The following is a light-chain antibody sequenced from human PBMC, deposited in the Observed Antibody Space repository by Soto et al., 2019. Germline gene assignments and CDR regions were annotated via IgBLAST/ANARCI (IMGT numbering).Light chain of an antibody. CDR2: WAS. CDR1: QNIFYSSNNKNY. CDR3: KQYNLPPA. J-gene: IGKJ5*01. Sequence: DIVMTQSPDSLAASLGERATINCKSSQNIFYSSNNKNYLAWYQQKRGQPPKLLIYWASTRESGVPSKFSGSGSETDFARNNSRLPPEDFATYYEKQYNLPPAVGQGTRLEIK. V-gene: IGKV4-1*01.